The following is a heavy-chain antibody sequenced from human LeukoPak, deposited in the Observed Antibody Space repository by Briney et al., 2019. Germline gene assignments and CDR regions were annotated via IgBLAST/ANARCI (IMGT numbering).Heavy chain of an antibody. CDR2: ITSTGGST. J-gene: IGHJ4*02. CDR3: AKDRPNYYGNNGHYYRQNGDY. D-gene: IGHD3-22*01. V-gene: IGHV3-23*01. CDR1: GFTFSIYA. Sequence: GGSLRLSCAASGFTFSIYAMSWVRQVPGKGLNWFSSITSTGGSTYYADSVKGRFTISRDNSENTLYLRMNSLRAEDTAIYYCAKDRPNYYGNNGHYYRQNGDYWGQGTLVTVSS.